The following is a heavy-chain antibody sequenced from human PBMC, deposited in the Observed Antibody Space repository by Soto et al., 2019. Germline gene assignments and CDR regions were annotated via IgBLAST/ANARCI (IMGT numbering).Heavy chain of an antibody. Sequence: ASVKVSCKASGYTFTSYDINWVRQATGQGLEWMGWMNPNSGNTGYAQKFQGRVTMTRNTSISTAYMELSRLRSEDTAVYYCARMAVVTALYYYYGMDVWGQGPTVTVSS. V-gene: IGHV1-8*01. CDR3: ARMAVVTALYYYYGMDV. CDR1: GYTFTSYD. CDR2: MNPNSGNT. D-gene: IGHD2-21*02. J-gene: IGHJ6*02.